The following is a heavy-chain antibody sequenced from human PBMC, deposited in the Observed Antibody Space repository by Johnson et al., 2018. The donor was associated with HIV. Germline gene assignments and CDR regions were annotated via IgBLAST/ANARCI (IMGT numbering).Heavy chain of an antibody. V-gene: IGHV3-30*04. CDR1: GFTFSSYA. J-gene: IGHJ3*02. D-gene: IGHD5-18*01. CDR2: ISYDGSSK. CDR3: SRWVDTTFDI. Sequence: QVLLVESGGGVVQPGRSLRLSCAASGFTFSSYAIHWVRQAPGKGLEWVAVISYDGSSKYYADSVKGRFTISRDNSKNTLYLQMSNLRADDTAVYYCSRWVDTTFDIWGQGTMVTVSS.